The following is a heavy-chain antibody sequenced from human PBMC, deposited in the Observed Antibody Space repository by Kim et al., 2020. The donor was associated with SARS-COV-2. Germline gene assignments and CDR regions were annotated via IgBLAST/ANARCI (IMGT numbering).Heavy chain of an antibody. CDR1: GSSFTTYW. CDR3: ARRPRGSDY. Sequence: GESLKISCKASGSSFTTYWIGWVRQMPGKGLEWMGIINPSDSTTRYSPSFQGQVTISVDKSISTAYLQWSSLKASDTAMYYCARRPRGSDYWGQGTLVTVSS. J-gene: IGHJ4*02. CDR2: INPSDSTT. D-gene: IGHD3-10*01. V-gene: IGHV5-51*01.